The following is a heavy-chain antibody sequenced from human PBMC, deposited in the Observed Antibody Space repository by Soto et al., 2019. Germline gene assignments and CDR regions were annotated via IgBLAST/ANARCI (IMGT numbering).Heavy chain of an antibody. J-gene: IGHJ4*02. CDR1: GCTFSSYA. CDR3: ARPANYYDSSGYTDYYFEY. V-gene: IGHV1-69*13. CDR2: IIPIFGTA. Sequence: SVKVSCKASGCTFSSYAISWVRQAPGQGLEWMGGIIPIFGTANYAQKFQGRVTITADESTSTAYMELSSLRSEDTAVYYCARPANYYDSSGYTDYYFEYWGQGTLVTVS. D-gene: IGHD3-22*01.